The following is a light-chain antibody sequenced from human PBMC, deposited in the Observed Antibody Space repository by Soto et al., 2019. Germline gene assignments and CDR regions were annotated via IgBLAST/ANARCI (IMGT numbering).Light chain of an antibody. CDR3: QQYGNSPLT. J-gene: IGKJ4*01. Sequence: EIVLTQSPGTLSLSPGERATLSCRASQSVSSSYLAWYQKKPGQAPRLLIYGASSRATGIPDRFSGSGSGTEFTHTISRLEPEDFAVYYCQQYGNSPLTFDGENKEEIK. V-gene: IGKV3-20*01. CDR2: GAS. CDR1: QSVSSSY.